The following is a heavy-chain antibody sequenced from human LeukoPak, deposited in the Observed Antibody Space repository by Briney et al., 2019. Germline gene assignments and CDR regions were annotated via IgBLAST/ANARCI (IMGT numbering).Heavy chain of an antibody. CDR2: ISSSGSTI. CDR3: ARDRYRYCSGGSCYDYYYYMDV. Sequence: PGGSLRLSCAASGFTFSDYYMSWIRQAPGKGLEWVSYISSSGSTIYYADSVKGRFTISRDNAKNSLYLQMNSLRAEDTAVYYCARDRYRYCSGGSCYDYYYYMDVWGKGTTVTVSS. J-gene: IGHJ6*03. D-gene: IGHD2-15*01. CDR1: GFTFSDYY. V-gene: IGHV3-11*04.